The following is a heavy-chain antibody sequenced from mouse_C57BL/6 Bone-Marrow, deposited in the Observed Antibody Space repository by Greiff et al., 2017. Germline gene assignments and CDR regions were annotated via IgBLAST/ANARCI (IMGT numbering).Heavy chain of an antibody. Sequence: VQLQESGPELVKPGASVKLSCKASGYTFTSYDINWVKQRPGQGLEWIGWIYPRDGSTKYNEKFKGKATLTVDTSSSTAYMELHSLTSEDSAVYFCALYDYDGDYYAMDYWGQGTSVTVSS. CDR3: ALYDYDGDYYAMDY. D-gene: IGHD2-4*01. V-gene: IGHV1-85*01. CDR2: IYPRDGST. CDR1: GYTFTSYD. J-gene: IGHJ4*01.